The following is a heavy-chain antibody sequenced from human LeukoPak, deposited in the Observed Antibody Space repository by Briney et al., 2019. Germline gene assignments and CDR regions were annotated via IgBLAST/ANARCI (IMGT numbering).Heavy chain of an antibody. Sequence: ASVKVSCKASGGTFSSYGISWVRQAPGQGLEWMGGIIPIFGTANYAQKFQVRVTITADESTSTAYMELSSLRSEDTAVYYCARLDEYSSSSRYYGMDVWGQGTTVTVSS. V-gene: IGHV1-69*13. CDR2: IIPIFGTA. CDR3: ARLDEYSSSSRYYGMDV. J-gene: IGHJ6*02. CDR1: GGTFSSYG. D-gene: IGHD6-6*01.